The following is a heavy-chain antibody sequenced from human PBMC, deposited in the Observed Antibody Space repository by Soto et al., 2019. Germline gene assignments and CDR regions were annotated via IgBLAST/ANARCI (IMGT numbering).Heavy chain of an antibody. D-gene: IGHD3-22*01. V-gene: IGHV1-18*04. CDR1: GYTFTSYG. Sequence: ASEVSCKASGYTFTSYGISWVRQAPGQGLEWMGWISAYNGNTNYAQKLQGRVTMTTDTSTSTAYMELRSLRSDDTAVYYCARDMGDSSGYYTTYYYYGMDVWGQGTTVTVSS. CDR3: ARDMGDSSGYYTTYYYYGMDV. J-gene: IGHJ6*02. CDR2: ISAYNGNT.